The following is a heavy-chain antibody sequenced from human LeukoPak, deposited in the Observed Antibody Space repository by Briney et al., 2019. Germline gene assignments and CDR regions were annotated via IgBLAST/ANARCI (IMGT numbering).Heavy chain of an antibody. CDR3: TTATRYCSSTSCLRFDY. Sequence: GRSLRLSCAASGFTFSSYAMHWVRQAPGKGLEWVAVISYDGSNKYYADSVKGRFTISRDNSKNTLYLQMNSLRAEDTAVYYCTTATRYCSSTSCLRFDYWGQGTLVTVSS. CDR1: GFTFSSYA. V-gene: IGHV3-30-3*01. D-gene: IGHD2-2*01. CDR2: ISYDGSNK. J-gene: IGHJ4*02.